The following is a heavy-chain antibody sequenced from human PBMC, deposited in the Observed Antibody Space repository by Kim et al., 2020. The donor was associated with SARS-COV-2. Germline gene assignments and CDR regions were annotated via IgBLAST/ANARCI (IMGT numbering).Heavy chain of an antibody. D-gene: IGHD3-22*01. J-gene: IGHJ5*02. CDR3: ARHGYYYDSSGYYGRGWFDP. CDR1: GGSISSYY. Sequence: SETLSLTCTVSGGSISSYYWSWIRQPPGKGLEWIGYIYYSGSTNYNPSLKSRVTISVDTSKNQFSLKLSSVTAADTAVYYCARHGYYYDSSGYYGRGWFDPWGQGTLVTVSS. CDR2: IYYSGST. V-gene: IGHV4-59*08.